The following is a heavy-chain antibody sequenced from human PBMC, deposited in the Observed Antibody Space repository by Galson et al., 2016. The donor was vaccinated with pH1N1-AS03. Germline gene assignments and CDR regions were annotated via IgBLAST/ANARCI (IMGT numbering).Heavy chain of an antibody. CDR2: IFYTGNT. D-gene: IGHD5-24*01. CDR3: LQNEYYFDH. Sequence: ETLSLTCTVSGGSMNDFYWNWIRQPPGKGLEWIGYIFYTGNTKYNPSLKSRLTISVDTSRSQFPLRVEDTALYYCASRRWLQNEYYFDHWGHGVLVIVSA. V-gene: IGHV4-59*08. CDR1: GGSMNDFY. J-gene: IGHJ4*01.